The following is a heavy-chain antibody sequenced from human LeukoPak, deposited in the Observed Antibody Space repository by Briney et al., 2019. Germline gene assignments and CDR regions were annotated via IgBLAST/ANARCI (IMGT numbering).Heavy chain of an antibody. Sequence: SVKVSCKASGGTFSSYAISWVRQAPGQGLEWMGGIIPIFATANYAQKFQGRVTITADESTSTAYMELSSLRSEGTAVYYCARGPITTRSHFDYWGRGTLVTVSS. J-gene: IGHJ4*02. CDR2: IIPIFATA. CDR1: GGTFSSYA. V-gene: IGHV1-69*13. D-gene: IGHD3-22*01. CDR3: ARGPITTRSHFDY.